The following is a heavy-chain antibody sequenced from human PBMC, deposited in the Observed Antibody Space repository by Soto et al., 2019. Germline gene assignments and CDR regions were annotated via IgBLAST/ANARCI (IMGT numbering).Heavy chain of an antibody. CDR3: VQSRCGGDCLQSYSSHSYYGLDV. CDR1: GFSFSSIGEG. CDR2: IYWDDDK. J-gene: IGHJ6*02. D-gene: IGHD2-21*02. Sequence: QITLKESGPTLVKPTQTLTLTCTFPGFSFSSIGEGVGWIHQPPGKALEWLALIYWDDDKRYSPSLKSRLTITKDTSNNQVVLTMTNMDPVDTATYYCVQSRCGGDCLQSYSSHSYYGLDVWGQGTTVTVSS. V-gene: IGHV2-5*02.